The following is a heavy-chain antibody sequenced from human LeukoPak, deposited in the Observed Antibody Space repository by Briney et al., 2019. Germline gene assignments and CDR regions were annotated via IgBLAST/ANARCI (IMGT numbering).Heavy chain of an antibody. V-gene: IGHV1-2*02. CDR1: GYTFTGYY. CDR2: INPNSGGT. Sequence: ASVKVSCKASGYTFTGYYMHWVRQAPGQGLEWMGWINPNSGGTNYAQKFQGRVTMARDTSISTAYMELSRLRSDDTAVYYCARDRYYDSSGCIFDYWGQGTLVTVSS. CDR3: ARDRYYDSSGCIFDY. D-gene: IGHD3-22*01. J-gene: IGHJ4*02.